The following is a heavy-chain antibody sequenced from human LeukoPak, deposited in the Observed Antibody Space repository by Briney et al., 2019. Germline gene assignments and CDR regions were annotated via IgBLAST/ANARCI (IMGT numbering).Heavy chain of an antibody. CDR3: ARHSEEDYDSSARWVAFDI. CDR1: GYSISSGYY. V-gene: IGHV4-59*08. CDR2: IYYSGST. J-gene: IGHJ3*02. D-gene: IGHD3-22*01. Sequence: SETLSLTCTVSGYSISSGYYWSWIRQPPGKGLEWIGYIYYSGSTNYNPSLKSRVTISVDTSKNQFSLKLSSVTAADTAVYYCARHSEEDYDSSARWVAFDIWGQGTMVTVSS.